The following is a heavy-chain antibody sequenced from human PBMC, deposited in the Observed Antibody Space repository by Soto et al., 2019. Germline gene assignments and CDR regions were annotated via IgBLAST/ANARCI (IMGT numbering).Heavy chain of an antibody. Sequence: GASVKVSCKASGYTFTSYDINWVRQATGQGLEWMGWMNPNSGNTGYAQKFQGRVTMTRNTSISTAYMELSSLRSEDTAVYYCAGHSSGSYYPVHNGDYYYYLDVWGKGTTVNVSS. D-gene: IGHD3-10*01. CDR1: GYTFTSYD. V-gene: IGHV1-8*01. CDR3: AGHSSGSYYPVHNGDYYYYLDV. CDR2: MNPNSGNT. J-gene: IGHJ6*03.